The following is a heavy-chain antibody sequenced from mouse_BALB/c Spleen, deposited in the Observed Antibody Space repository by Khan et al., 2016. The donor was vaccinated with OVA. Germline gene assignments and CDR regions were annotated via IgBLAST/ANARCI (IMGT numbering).Heavy chain of an antibody. CDR3: TRKDYYDYDPFPY. V-gene: IGHV3-2*02. CDR2: INYSGNT. D-gene: IGHD2-4*01. CDR1: GYSITSEYA. Sequence: EVQLVESGPGLVKPSQSLSLTCTVTGYSITSEYAWNWIRQFPGNKLEWMGYINYSGNTRYNPSLKSRISITRDKSKNQFFLQLNSVTTEDTATYYCTRKDYYDYDPFPYWGQGTLVTVSA. J-gene: IGHJ3*01.